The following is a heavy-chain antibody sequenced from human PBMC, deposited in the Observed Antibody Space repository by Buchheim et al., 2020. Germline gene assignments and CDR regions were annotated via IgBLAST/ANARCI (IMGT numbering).Heavy chain of an antibody. J-gene: IGHJ4*02. CDR3: ARVVGAQGGDYDYFDY. CDR1: GGSISSYY. V-gene: IGHV4-59*01. CDR2: IYYSGST. D-gene: IGHD4-17*01. Sequence: QVQLQESGPGLVKPSETLSLTCTVSGGSISSYYWSWIRQPPGKGLEWIGYIYYSGSTNYNPSLKSRVTISVDTSKNQFPLKLSSVTAADTAVYYCARVVGAQGGDYDYFDYWGQGTL.